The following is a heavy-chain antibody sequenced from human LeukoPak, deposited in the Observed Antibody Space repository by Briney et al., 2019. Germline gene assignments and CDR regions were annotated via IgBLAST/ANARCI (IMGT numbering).Heavy chain of an antibody. CDR1: GFTFSTYA. CDR2: VSGGGTTT. V-gene: IGHV3-23*01. Sequence: PGGSLRLSCAASGFTFSTYAMSWVRQAPGKGLEWVSTVSGGGTTTYCADSVKGRFTISRDNSKNTLYLQMDSLRADDTAVYYCAKYLYSSGRHFQRWGQGTLITVSS. J-gene: IGHJ1*01. D-gene: IGHD6-19*01. CDR3: AKYLYSSGRHFQR.